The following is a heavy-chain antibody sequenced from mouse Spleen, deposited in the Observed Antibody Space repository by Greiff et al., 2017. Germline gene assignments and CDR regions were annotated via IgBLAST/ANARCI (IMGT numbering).Heavy chain of an antibody. V-gene: IGHV5-6-5*01. J-gene: IGHJ1*01. CDR3: ATYYRYGYFDV. CDR2: ISSGGST. CDR1: GFTFSSYA. Sequence: EVQLVESGGGLVKPGGSLKLSCAASGFTFSSYAMSWVRQTPEKRLEWVASISSGGSTYYPDSVKGRFTISRDNARNILYLQMSSLRSEDTAMYYCATYYRYGYFDVWGAGTTVTVSS. D-gene: IGHD2-14*01.